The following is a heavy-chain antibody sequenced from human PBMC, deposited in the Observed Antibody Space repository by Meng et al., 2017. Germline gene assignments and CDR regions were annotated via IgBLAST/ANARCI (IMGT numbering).Heavy chain of an antibody. Sequence: QVLPVQCGAEVNKPGSSVKFSCKPSRYPFTRHDMHWVRQAPGQGLEWMGIINPSGVSTSYAQKFQGRVTMTRDTSTSTVYMELSSLRSEDTAVYYCARVRGYSYGYEDYWGQGTLVTVSS. CDR1: RYPFTRHD. J-gene: IGHJ4*02. CDR2: INPSGVST. D-gene: IGHD5-18*01. V-gene: IGHV1-46*01. CDR3: ARVRGYSYGYEDY.